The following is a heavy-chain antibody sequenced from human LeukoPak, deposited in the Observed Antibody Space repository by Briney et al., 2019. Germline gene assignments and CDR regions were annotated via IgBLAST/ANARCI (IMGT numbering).Heavy chain of an antibody. CDR3: ARLGEYYDILTGSRQHNWFDP. D-gene: IGHD3-9*01. J-gene: IGHJ5*02. CDR2: IDPSDSYT. CDR1: GYSFTSYW. Sequence: NHGESLKISCKGSGYSFTSYWISWVRQMPGKGLEWMGRIDPSDSYTNYSPSFQGHVTISAYKSISTAYLQWSSLKASDTAMYYCARLGEYYDILTGSRQHNWFDPWGQGTLVTVSS. V-gene: IGHV5-10-1*01.